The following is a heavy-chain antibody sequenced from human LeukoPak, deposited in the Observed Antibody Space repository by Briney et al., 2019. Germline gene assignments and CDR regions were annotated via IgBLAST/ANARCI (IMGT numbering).Heavy chain of an antibody. D-gene: IGHD1-1*01. Sequence: GASVKVSCKASGYTFTRYGITWVRQAPGQGLEWMGWISTYNGKINYAQKVQDRVTMTTDTSTSTVYMELRSLRSDDTALYFCARDFSNFSYGTWFDPWGQGTLVTVSS. CDR3: ARDFSNFSYGTWFDP. CDR2: ISTYNGKI. J-gene: IGHJ5*02. V-gene: IGHV1-18*01. CDR1: GYTFTRYG.